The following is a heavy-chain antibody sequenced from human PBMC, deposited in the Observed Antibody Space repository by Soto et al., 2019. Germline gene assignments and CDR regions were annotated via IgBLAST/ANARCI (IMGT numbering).Heavy chain of an antibody. CDR1: GGSISSYY. CDR3: ARSSTYYYGSDAHYMDV. V-gene: IGHV4-59*01. Sequence: QVQLQESGPGLVKPSETLSLTCTVSGGSISSYYWSWIRQPPGKGPEWIGYIYFSGSTNYNPSLMSRVTISVDTSKNQFSLRLRSVTAADTAVYYCARSSTYYYGSDAHYMDVWGKGTTVTVSS. D-gene: IGHD3-10*01. CDR2: IYFSGST. J-gene: IGHJ6*03.